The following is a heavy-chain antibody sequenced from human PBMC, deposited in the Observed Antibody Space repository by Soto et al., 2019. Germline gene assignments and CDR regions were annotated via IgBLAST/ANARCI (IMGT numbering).Heavy chain of an antibody. V-gene: IGHV4-61*01. J-gene: IGHJ5*02. Sequence: KTSETLSLTCTISGDSVSSGNYYWSWIRQAPGKGLEWIAYIQSSGDTSYNPSLKSRVTISVDTSKNQFSLKLSSVTAADTAVYYCARVGFVAWLPLPNWFDPWGQGTLVTVSS. CDR3: ARVGFVAWLPLPNWFDP. CDR2: IQSSGDT. D-gene: IGHD5-12*01. CDR1: GDSVSSGNYY.